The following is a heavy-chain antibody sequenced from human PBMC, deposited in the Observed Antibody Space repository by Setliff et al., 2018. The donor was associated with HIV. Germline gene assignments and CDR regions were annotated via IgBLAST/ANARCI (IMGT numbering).Heavy chain of an antibody. CDR3: ANPHDGGAFDL. CDR2: VIPSFATA. V-gene: IGHV1-69*13. CDR1: GGTFKNLA. Sequence: SVKVSCKASGGTFKNLAISWVRQAPGQGLEWMGGVIPSFATANYAQKFQGRITITADELTSTVYMDLNSLKSEDSAVYYCANPHDGGAFDLWGQGTTVTVSS. J-gene: IGHJ3*01. D-gene: IGHD1-1*01.